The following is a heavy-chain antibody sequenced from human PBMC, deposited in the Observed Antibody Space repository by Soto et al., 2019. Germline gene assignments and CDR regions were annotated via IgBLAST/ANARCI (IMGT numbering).Heavy chain of an antibody. CDR3: ARGIYDFWSSYDTWFDP. CDR1: GGSFTGYY. CDR2: INHSRST. J-gene: IGHJ5*02. V-gene: IGHV4-34*01. D-gene: IGHD3-3*01. Sequence: SSETLSLTCAVYGGSFTGYYWSWIRQPPGKGLEWIGEINHSRSTNYNPSLKSRVTMSVDTSKDQFSLKLSSVTGADTAVYYCARGIYDFWSSYDTWFDPWGQGTLVTVSS.